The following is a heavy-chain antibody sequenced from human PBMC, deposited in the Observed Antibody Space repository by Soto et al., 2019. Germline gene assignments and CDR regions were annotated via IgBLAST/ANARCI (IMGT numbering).Heavy chain of an antibody. V-gene: IGHV1-69*06. CDR2: IIPIFGTA. J-gene: IGHJ3*02. D-gene: IGHD3-10*01. CDR1: GGTFSSYA. Sequence: SVKVSCKASGGTFSSYAISWVRQAPGQGLEWMGGIIPIFGTANYAQKFQGRVTITADKSTSTAYMELSSLRSEDTAVYYCARDXPRLLWFGESQTSAFDIWGQGTMVTVSS. CDR3: ARDXPRLLWFGESQTSAFDI.